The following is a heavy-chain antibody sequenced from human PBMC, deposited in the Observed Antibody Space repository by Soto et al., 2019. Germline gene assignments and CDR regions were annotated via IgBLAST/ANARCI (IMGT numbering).Heavy chain of an antibody. CDR1: GGSTTHYY. J-gene: IGHJ4*02. CDR3: ARGGGYSYGYSDY. V-gene: IGHV4-59*01. Sequence: SETLSLTCTVSGGSTTHYYWTWIRQPPGKGLEWVASIYYSGIFTHYNPSLESRATISIDTSKNQFSLNLKSVTAADTAVYYCARGGGYSYGYSDYWGQGTLVTVSS. D-gene: IGHD5-18*01. CDR2: IYYSGIFT.